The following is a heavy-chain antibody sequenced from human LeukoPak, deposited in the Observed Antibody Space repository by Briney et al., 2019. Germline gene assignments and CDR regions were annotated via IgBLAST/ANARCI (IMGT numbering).Heavy chain of an antibody. CDR1: GASIRSGDYY. J-gene: IGHJ4*02. CDR2: IYYSGST. CDR3: ARRSPLVAVTTAHYYDY. D-gene: IGHD2-21*02. V-gene: IGHV4-30-4*01. Sequence: SQTLSLTCTVSGASIRSGDYYWSWIRQPPGKGLEWIGYIYYSGSTYYNPSLKSRVTISMDTSKNQFSLNLNSVTASDTTVYYCARRSPLVAVTTAHYYDYWGPGTLVTVSS.